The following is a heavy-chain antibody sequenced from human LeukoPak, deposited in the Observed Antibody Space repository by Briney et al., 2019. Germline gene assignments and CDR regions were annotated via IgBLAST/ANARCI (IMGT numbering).Heavy chain of an antibody. CDR3: ARDILLLEWSQAGDAFDI. V-gene: IGHV3-53*05. CDR1: GFIVSSNY. Sequence: GGSLGLSCAASGFIVSSNYINWVRQAPGKGLEWVSVIYYDGSTYYADSVKGRFTIPRDNSKNTLYLQMNSLRAEDTAVYYCARDILLLEWSQAGDAFDIWGQGTMVTVSS. CDR2: IYYDGST. D-gene: IGHD3-3*01. J-gene: IGHJ3*02.